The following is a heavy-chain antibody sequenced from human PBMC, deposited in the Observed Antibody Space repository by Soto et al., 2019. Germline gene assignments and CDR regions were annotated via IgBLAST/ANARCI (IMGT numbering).Heavy chain of an antibody. CDR2: TSWNSGSI. V-gene: IGHV3-9*01. Sequence: GGSLRLSCAASGFTFDDYAMHWVRQAPGKGLEWVSGTSWNSGSIGYADSVKGRFTISRDNAKNSLYLQMNSLRAEDTALYYCAKDIRSYYDILTGYSTRPYYYGMDVWGQGTTVTVSS. CDR1: GFTFDDYA. J-gene: IGHJ6*02. D-gene: IGHD3-9*01. CDR3: AKDIRSYYDILTGYSTRPYYYGMDV.